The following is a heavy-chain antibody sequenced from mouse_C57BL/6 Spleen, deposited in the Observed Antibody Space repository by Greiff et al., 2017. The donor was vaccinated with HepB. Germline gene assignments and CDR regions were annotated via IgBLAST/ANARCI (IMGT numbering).Heavy chain of an antibody. V-gene: IGHV1-76*01. Sequence: QVQLQQSGAELVRPGASVKLSCKASGYTFTDYYINWVKQRPGQGLEWIARIYPGSGNTYYNEKFKGKATLTAEKSSSTAYMQLSSLTSEDSAVYFCAKEGGFYGNSFAYWGQGTLVTVSA. J-gene: IGHJ3*01. D-gene: IGHD2-1*01. CDR2: IYPGSGNT. CDR1: GYTFTDYY. CDR3: AKEGGFYGNSFAY.